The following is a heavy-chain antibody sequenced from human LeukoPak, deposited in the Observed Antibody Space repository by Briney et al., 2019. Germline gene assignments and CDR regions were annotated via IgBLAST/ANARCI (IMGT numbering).Heavy chain of an antibody. J-gene: IGHJ6*02. CDR3: AKDNSIVVVPAPMDV. Sequence: GGSLRLSCAASGFTFNSYGMHWVRQAPGKGLEGVAVISYDGSDKYYTDSVKGRFTISRYNSQNTLYLQMNSLRPEDTAMYYCAKDNSIVVVPAPMDVWGQGTTVTVSS. CDR1: GFTFNSYG. D-gene: IGHD2-2*01. CDR2: ISYDGSDK. V-gene: IGHV3-30*18.